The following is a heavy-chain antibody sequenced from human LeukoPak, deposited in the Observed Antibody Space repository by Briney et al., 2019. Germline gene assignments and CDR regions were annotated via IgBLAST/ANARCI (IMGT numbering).Heavy chain of an antibody. CDR2: INPNSGGT. Sequence: GASVKVSCKASGYTFTGYYMHWVRQAPGQGLEWMGRINPNSGGTNYAQKFQGRVTITADESTSTAYMELSSLRSEDTAVYYCARVRDGYNRAIDYWGQGTLVTVSS. V-gene: IGHV1-2*06. CDR3: ARVRDGYNRAIDY. D-gene: IGHD5-24*01. CDR1: GYTFTGYY. J-gene: IGHJ4*02.